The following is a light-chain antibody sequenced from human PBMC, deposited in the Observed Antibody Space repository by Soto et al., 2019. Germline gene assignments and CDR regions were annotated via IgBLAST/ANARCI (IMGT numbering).Light chain of an antibody. Sequence: EIVLTQSPATLSLSPGERATLSCRASQNVANYLDWYQQKPGQAPRLLIYESSNRATGIAARFSGSGSGTEFTLTITSLQSEDFAVYYCQQYNEWPLTFGGGTKVDIK. J-gene: IGKJ4*01. CDR3: QQYNEWPLT. CDR1: QNVANY. V-gene: IGKV3-11*01. CDR2: ESS.